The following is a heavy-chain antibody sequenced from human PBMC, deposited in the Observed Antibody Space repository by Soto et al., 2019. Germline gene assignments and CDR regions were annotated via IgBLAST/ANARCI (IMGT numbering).Heavy chain of an antibody. D-gene: IGHD5-18*01. CDR3: ARRYSYGHFDY. J-gene: IGHJ4*02. Sequence: SETLSLTCTVSGASLSSSYWSWIRQPPGKGLEWIGYIYNSGSTTYNPSLKSRVTISVDTSKNQFSLKLSSVTAADTAVYYCARRYSYGHFDYWGQGTLVTVSS. CDR2: IYNSGST. V-gene: IGHV4-59*08. CDR1: GASLSSSY.